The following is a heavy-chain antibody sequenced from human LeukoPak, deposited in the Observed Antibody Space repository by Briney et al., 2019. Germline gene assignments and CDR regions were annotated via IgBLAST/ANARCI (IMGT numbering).Heavy chain of an antibody. CDR3: AKASSASPSCLND. J-gene: IGHJ4*02. V-gene: IGHV3-33*06. CDR1: GFTFGNYG. CDR2: IRYDGSNN. D-gene: IGHD2-2*01. Sequence: GKSLSLSCAASGFTFGNYGMYWLRQAPGKGLEWVAIIRYDGSNNYYADSVKGRLFMSRDNYNNTLFLQMISLIVDDTAIYYCAKASSASPSCLNDWGQGTLVTVSS.